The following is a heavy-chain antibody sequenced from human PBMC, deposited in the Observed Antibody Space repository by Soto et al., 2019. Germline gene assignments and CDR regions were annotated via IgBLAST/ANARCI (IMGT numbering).Heavy chain of an antibody. J-gene: IGHJ6*02. D-gene: IGHD6-6*01. CDR3: ARLTLNIAARLYYGMDV. V-gene: IGHV4-39*01. CDR1: GGSISSSSYY. Sequence: SETLSLTCTVSGGSISSSSYYWGWIRQPPGKGLEWIGSIYYSGGTYYNPSLKSRVTISVDTSKSQFSLKLSSVTAADTAVYYCARLTLNIAARLYYGMDVWGQGTTVTVSS. CDR2: IYYSGGT.